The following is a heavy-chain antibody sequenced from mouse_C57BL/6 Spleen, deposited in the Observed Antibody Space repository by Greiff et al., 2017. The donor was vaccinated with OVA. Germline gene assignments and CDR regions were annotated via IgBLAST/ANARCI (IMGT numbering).Heavy chain of an antibody. CDR1: GFTFSSYG. D-gene: IGHD1-1*01. CDR2: ISSGGSYT. CDR3: ARQVITTVVATGYFDV. J-gene: IGHJ1*03. Sequence: VQLQQSGGDLVKPGGSLKLSCAASGFTFSSYGMSWVRQTPDKRLEWVATISSGGSYTYYPDSVKGRFTISRDNAKNTLYLQMSSLKSEDTAMYYCARQVITTVVATGYFDVWGTGTTVTVSS. V-gene: IGHV5-6*01.